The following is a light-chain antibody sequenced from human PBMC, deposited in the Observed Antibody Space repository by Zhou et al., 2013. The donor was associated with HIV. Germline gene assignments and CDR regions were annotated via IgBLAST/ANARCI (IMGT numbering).Light chain of an antibody. CDR2: HAS. Sequence: IQLTQSPSSLYASVGDRVTITCRASLNIRESLNWYQHRPGKTPKLLIYHASTLQNGVPPRFSGSGSGTDFTLTIGSLRPEDFATYYCQQTYSVHVTFGGGTK. V-gene: IGKV1-39*01. CDR3: QQTYSVHVT. J-gene: IGKJ4*01. CDR1: LNIRES.